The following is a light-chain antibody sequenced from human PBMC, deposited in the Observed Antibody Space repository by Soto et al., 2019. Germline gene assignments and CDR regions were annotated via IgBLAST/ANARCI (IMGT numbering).Light chain of an antibody. Sequence: QSVLTQPPSASGTPGQRVTISCSGSSSNIGTNPVQWFQHLPGSAPELLIYSNDQRPSGVPDRFSGSTSGTSASLAISGLQSEDEADYHCATWDDSLYVPVFGGGTKLTVL. CDR2: SND. CDR1: SSNIGTNP. CDR3: ATWDDSLYVPV. J-gene: IGLJ3*02. V-gene: IGLV1-44*01.